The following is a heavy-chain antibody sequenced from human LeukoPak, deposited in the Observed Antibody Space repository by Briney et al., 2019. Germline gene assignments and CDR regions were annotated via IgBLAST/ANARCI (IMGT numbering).Heavy chain of an antibody. V-gene: IGHV4-39*01. CDR3: ARHSGYRSYYFDY. Sequence: SETLSLTCTVSGGSISSSSYYWGWIRQPPGKGLEWIGSIYYSGSTYYNPSLKSRVTISVDTSKNQFSLKLSSVPAADTAVYYCARHSGYRSYYFDYWGQGTLVTVSS. D-gene: IGHD5-18*01. CDR1: GGSISSSSYY. CDR2: IYYSGST. J-gene: IGHJ4*02.